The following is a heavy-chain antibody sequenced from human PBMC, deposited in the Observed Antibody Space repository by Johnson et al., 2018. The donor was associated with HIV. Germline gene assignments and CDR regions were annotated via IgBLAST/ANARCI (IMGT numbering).Heavy chain of an antibody. CDR2: ITSSGSSV. CDR3: ARRADAFDI. V-gene: IGHV3-11*04. Sequence: HVQLVESGGGLVKPGGSLRLSCEVSGFIFSKYNMAWIRQAPGKGLECLSYITSSGSSVYYTDSVKGRFTISRENAKNSLYLQMNSLRAGDTAVYYCARRADAFDIWGQGTMVTVSS. J-gene: IGHJ3*02. CDR1: GFIFSKYN.